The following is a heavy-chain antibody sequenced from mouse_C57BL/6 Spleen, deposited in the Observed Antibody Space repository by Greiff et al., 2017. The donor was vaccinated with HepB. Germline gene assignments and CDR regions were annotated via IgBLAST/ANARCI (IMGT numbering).Heavy chain of an antibody. CDR3: TTPLYYYRSSTGAMDY. V-gene: IGHV14-1*01. CDR2: IDPDDGDT. D-gene: IGHD1-1*01. CDR1: GFNIKDYY. J-gene: IGHJ4*01. Sequence: VHVKQSGAELVRPGASVKLSCTASGFNIKDYYMHWVKQRPEQGLEWIGRIDPDDGDTEYAPKFQGKATMTADTSSNTAYLQLSSLTSEDTAVSYCTTPLYYYRSSTGAMDYWGQGTSVTVSS.